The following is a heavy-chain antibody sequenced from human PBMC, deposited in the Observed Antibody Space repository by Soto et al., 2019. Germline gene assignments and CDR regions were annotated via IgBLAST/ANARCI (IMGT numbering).Heavy chain of an antibody. D-gene: IGHD6-6*01. Sequence: GGSLRLSCAASGFTFSSYWMHWVRQASGKGLVWVSRISSDGSSTNYADSVKGRFTTSRDNAKNTLYLEMNSLRAEDTSVYYCVRDSSSLNRSLDYWGQGALVTVAS. CDR3: VRDSSSLNRSLDY. CDR1: GFTFSSYW. J-gene: IGHJ4*02. CDR2: ISSDGSST. V-gene: IGHV3-74*01.